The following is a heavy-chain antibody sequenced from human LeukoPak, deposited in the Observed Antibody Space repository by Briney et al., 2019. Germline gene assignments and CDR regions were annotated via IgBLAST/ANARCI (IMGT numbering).Heavy chain of an antibody. CDR3: ASNYYGSGSYYPYYFDY. D-gene: IGHD3-10*01. V-gene: IGHV4-39*01. CDR2: IYYSGST. CDR1: GGSISGSSYY. J-gene: IGHJ4*02. Sequence: SETLSLTCTVSGGSISGSSYYWGWIRQPPGKGLEWIGSIYYSGSTYYNPSLKSRVTISVDTSKNQFSLKLSSVTAADTAVYYCASNYYGSGSYYPYYFDYWGQGTLVTVSS.